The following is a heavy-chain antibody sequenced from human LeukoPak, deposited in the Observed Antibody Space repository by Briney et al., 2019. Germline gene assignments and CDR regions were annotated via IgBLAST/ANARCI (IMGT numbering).Heavy chain of an antibody. CDR3: ARGVVLGQDDAFDI. V-gene: IGHV4-59*12. CDR2: IFYRGSI. CDR1: GGSISNYY. D-gene: IGHD3/OR15-3a*01. J-gene: IGHJ3*02. Sequence: PSETLSLTCTVSGGSISNYYWSWIRKPPGKGLEWIGYIFYRGSIDYSPSLQSRVTISVDTSKNHLSLRLTSVTAADTAVYFCARGVVLGQDDAFDIWGRGTMVTVSS.